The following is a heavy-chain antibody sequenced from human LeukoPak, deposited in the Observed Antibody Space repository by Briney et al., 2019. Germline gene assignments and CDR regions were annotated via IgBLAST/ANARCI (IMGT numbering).Heavy chain of an antibody. CDR1: GFTFSSYW. Sequence: GGSLRLSCAASGFTFSSYWMHWVRQVPGKGRVWVSRINSDGSSTSYADSVKGRFTISRDNAKNTLYLQMNSLRAEDTAVYYCRKDYYGMDVWGQGTTVTVSS. J-gene: IGHJ6*02. V-gene: IGHV3-74*01. D-gene: IGHD1-14*01. CDR2: INSDGSST. CDR3: RKDYYGMDV.